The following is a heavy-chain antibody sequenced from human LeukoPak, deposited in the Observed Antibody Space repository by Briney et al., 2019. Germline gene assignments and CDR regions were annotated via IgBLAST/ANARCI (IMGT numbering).Heavy chain of an antibody. D-gene: IGHD5-18*01. Sequence: PSETLSLTCTVSGGSISSYYWSWIRQPPGKGLEWIGYIYYSGSTNYNPSLKSRVTISVDTSKNQFSLKLSSVTAAVTAVYYCATRGARGYSPLYYGMDVWGQGTTVTVSS. V-gene: IGHV4-59*08. CDR1: GGSISSYY. J-gene: IGHJ6*02. CDR3: ATRGARGYSPLYYGMDV. CDR2: IYYSGST.